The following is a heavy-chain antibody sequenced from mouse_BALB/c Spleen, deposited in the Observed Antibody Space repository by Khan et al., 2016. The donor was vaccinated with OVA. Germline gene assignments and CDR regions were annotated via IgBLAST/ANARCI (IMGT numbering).Heavy chain of an antibody. Sequence: QVQLKESGPGLVAPSQSLSITCTVSGFSLPSYGVSWVRQPPGKGLEWLGVIWGDGSINYHSALISRLSISKDNSKSQVFLKVNSLQTDDTATYXCAKAYGSSYGWYFDVWGAGTTVTVSS. CDR3: AKAYGSSYGWYFDV. V-gene: IGHV2-3*01. J-gene: IGHJ1*01. CDR2: IWGDGSI. D-gene: IGHD1-1*01. CDR1: GFSLPSYG.